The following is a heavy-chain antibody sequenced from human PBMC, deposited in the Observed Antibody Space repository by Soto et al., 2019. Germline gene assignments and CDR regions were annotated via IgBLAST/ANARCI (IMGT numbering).Heavy chain of an antibody. V-gene: IGHV3-11*01. CDR2: ISSSGSTI. J-gene: IGHJ6*03. D-gene: IGHD3-9*01. CDR1: VFPFSDYY. CDR3: ARASPDILTGYYYYYYYMDV. Sequence: GGSLRLSCAASVFPFSDYYMSWIRQAPGKGLEWVSYISSSGSTIYYADSVKGRFTISRDNAKNSLYLQMNSLRAGDTAVYYCARASPDILTGYYYYYYYMDVWGKGTTVTVSS.